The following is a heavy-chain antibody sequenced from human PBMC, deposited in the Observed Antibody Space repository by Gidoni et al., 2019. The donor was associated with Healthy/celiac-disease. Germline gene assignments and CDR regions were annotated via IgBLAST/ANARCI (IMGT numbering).Heavy chain of an antibody. CDR3: ARDLLWFGELLAPVGWFDP. Sequence: QVQLVQSGAEVKKPGSSVKVSCKASGGTFSSYTTSGVRQAPVQGLEWMGRIIPILCLANYAHKFQGRVTITADKSTSTAYMELSSLRSEDTAVYYCARDLLWFGELLAPVGWFDPWGQGTLVTVSS. J-gene: IGHJ5*02. V-gene: IGHV1-69*08. CDR2: IIPILCLA. CDR1: GGTFSSYT. D-gene: IGHD3-10*01.